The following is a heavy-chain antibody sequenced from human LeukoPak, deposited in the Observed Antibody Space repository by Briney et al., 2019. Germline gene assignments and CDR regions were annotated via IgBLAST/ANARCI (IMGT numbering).Heavy chain of an antibody. D-gene: IGHD3-3*01. J-gene: IGHJ4*02. CDR3: AKEVPNYDFWSSYSGTDY. CDR2: ISGSGGRT. V-gene: IGHV3-23*01. Sequence: PGGSLRLSCAASGFTFSSYAMSWVRQAPGKGLEWVSAISGSGGRTNYADSVKGRFTISRDNSKNTLYLQMNSLRAEDTAVYYCAKEVPNYDFWSSYSGTDYWGQGTLVTVSS. CDR1: GFTFSSYA.